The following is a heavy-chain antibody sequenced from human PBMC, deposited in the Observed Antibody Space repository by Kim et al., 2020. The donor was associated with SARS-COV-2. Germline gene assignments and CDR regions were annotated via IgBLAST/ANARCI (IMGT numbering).Heavy chain of an antibody. J-gene: IGHJ3*01. CDR2: MFYSGTT. CDR3: ARMIRGVMHAFDV. V-gene: IGHV4-31*03. D-gene: IGHD3-10*01. Sequence: SETLSLTCTVSGGSFSSGEYYWNWIRQHPGKGPEWIGYMFYSGTTYYNPSLKSRVTMSLDTSKNQFSLKLSSVTAADTAMYYCARMIRGVMHAFDVWGQG. CDR1: GGSFSSGEYY.